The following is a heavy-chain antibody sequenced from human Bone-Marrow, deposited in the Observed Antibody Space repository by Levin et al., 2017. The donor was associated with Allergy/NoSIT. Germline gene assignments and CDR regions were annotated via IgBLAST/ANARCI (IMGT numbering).Heavy chain of an antibody. V-gene: IGHV1-69*13. CDR1: GGTFSSYA. CDR3: AGVGYCISTSPVCLGSDV. D-gene: IGHD2-2*01. Sequence: SVKVSFKASGGTFSSYAISWVRQAPGQGLEWMGGIIPIFGTANYAQKFQGRVTITADESTSTAYMELSSLRSEDTAVYYCAGVGYCISTSPVCLGSDVWGQGTTVTVSS. CDR2: IIPIFGTA. J-gene: IGHJ6*02.